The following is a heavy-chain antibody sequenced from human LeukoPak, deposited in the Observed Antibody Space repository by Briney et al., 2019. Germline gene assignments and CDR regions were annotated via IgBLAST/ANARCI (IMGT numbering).Heavy chain of an antibody. CDR2: ISAYNGDT. Sequence: ASVTVSFKSSGYTFTSYGISWVRQAPGQGLEWMGWISAYNGDTNYAQKLQGRVTMTTDTSTSTAYMELRSLRSDDTAVYYCARSPSPNYYDSSGYYSHYYYYYMDVWGKGTTVTVSS. CDR1: GYTFTSYG. J-gene: IGHJ6*03. V-gene: IGHV1-18*01. CDR3: ARSPSPNYYDSSGYYSHYYYYYMDV. D-gene: IGHD3-22*01.